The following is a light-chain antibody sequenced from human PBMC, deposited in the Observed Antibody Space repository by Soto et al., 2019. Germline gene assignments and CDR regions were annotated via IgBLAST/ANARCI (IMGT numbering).Light chain of an antibody. CDR2: DAS. CDR3: QQYNEYSWT. Sequence: DIQITGCTSTLSTSVGDRVNIICRASQSISSWLAWYQQKPRKAPKLLIYDASSLESGVPSRFSGSGSGTEFTLTISSLQPDDFATYYCQQYNEYSWTFGQGTKVDI. V-gene: IGKV1-5*02. J-gene: IGKJ1*01. CDR1: QSISSW.